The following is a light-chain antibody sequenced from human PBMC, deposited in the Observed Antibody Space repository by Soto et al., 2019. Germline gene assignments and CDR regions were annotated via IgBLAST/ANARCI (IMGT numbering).Light chain of an antibody. J-gene: IGKJ1*01. V-gene: IGKV3D-20*01. CDR3: QQYGSTPWT. CDR2: DAT. Sequence: VVLTQFPGTLSLSPGETATLSCGASQRVSNNFLGWYQQKPGLPPRLLIYDATSRANGIPERFSGSGSGTHFTLTITRLEHEDFAVYYCQQYGSTPWTFGPGTKVDIK. CDR1: QRVSNNF.